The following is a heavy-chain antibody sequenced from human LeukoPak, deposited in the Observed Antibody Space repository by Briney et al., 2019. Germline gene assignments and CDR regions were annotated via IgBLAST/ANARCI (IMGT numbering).Heavy chain of an antibody. CDR1: GFTFSSYG. CDR3: AKDGGIPHNYYYYYYMDV. V-gene: IGHV3-30*02. Sequence: GGSLRLSCAASGFTFSSYGMHWVRQAPGKGLEWVAFIRYDGSNKYYADSVKGRFTISRDNSKNTLYLQMNSLRAEDTAVYYCAKDGGIPHNYYYYYYMDVWGKGTTVTVSS. CDR2: IRYDGSNK. J-gene: IGHJ6*03. D-gene: IGHD3-16*01.